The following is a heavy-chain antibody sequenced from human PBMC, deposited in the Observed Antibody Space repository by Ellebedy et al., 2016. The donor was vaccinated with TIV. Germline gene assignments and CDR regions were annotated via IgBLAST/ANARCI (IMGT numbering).Heavy chain of an antibody. CDR1: GFTLSSYE. V-gene: IGHV3-48*03. D-gene: IGHD3-16*01. Sequence: GESLKISCAASGFTLSSYEMNWVRQAPGKGLEWISYINRGGSTTYYADSVKGRFTISRDNAKNSLYLKMKSLRAEDTAVYYCARDGAPSNAVDIWGQGTMVTVSS. CDR2: INRGGSTT. CDR3: ARDGAPSNAVDI. J-gene: IGHJ3*02.